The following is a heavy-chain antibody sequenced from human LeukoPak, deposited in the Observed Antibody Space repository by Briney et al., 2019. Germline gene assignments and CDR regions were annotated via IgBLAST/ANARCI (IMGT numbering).Heavy chain of an antibody. CDR2: INHSGST. CDR1: GGSFGGYY. J-gene: IGHJ5*02. Sequence: PSETLSLTCAVYGGSFGGYYWSWIRQPPGKGLEWIGEINHSGSTNYNPSLKSRVTISVDTSKNQFSLKLSSVTAADTAVYYCARGYYYLDPWGQGTLVTVSS. D-gene: IGHD3-10*01. V-gene: IGHV4-34*01. CDR3: ARGYYYLDP.